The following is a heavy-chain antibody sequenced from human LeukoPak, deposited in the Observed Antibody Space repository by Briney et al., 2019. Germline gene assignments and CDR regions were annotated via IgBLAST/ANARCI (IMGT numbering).Heavy chain of an antibody. D-gene: IGHD6-19*01. J-gene: IGHJ4*02. CDR3: ARDIYSSGWYPDY. Sequence: GRPLRLSCAASGFTFSSYGMHWVRQAPGEGLEWVAVIWYDGSNKYYADSVKGRFTISRDNSKNTLYLQMNSLRADDTAVYYCARDIYSSGWYPDYWGQGTLVTVSS. CDR2: IWYDGSNK. V-gene: IGHV3-33*01. CDR1: GFTFSSYG.